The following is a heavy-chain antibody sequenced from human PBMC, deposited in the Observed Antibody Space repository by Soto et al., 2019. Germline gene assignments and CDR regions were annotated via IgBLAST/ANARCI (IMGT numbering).Heavy chain of an antibody. J-gene: IGHJ4*02. D-gene: IGHD1-26*01. V-gene: IGHV3-7*05. CDR2: IKQDGSEK. CDR3: ARAYSGTYYFFDY. CDR1: GFTFGSYW. Sequence: AGSLSLSCAASGFTFGSYWMSWVRQAPGKGLEWVANIKQDGSEKYYVDSVEGRFTISRDNAKNSLYLQMNSLRAEDTAVYYCARAYSGTYYFFDYWGQGTLVTVSS.